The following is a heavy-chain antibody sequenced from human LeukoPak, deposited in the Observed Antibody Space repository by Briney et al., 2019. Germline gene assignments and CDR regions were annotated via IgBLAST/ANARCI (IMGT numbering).Heavy chain of an antibody. D-gene: IGHD3-22*01. V-gene: IGHV5-51*01. Sequence: GESLKISCKGSGFTFSSCWIGWVRQMPGKGLEWMGIIYPGDSDTRYSPSFQGQVTISADKSISTAYLQWSSLKASDTAMYYCARQVDYYDSSGYHHYYGMDVWGQGTTVTVSS. CDR3: ARQVDYYDSSGYHHYYGMDV. CDR1: GFTFSSCW. J-gene: IGHJ6*02. CDR2: IYPGDSDT.